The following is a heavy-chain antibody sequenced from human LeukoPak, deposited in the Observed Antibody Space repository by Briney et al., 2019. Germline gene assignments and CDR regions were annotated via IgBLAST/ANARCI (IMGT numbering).Heavy chain of an antibody. V-gene: IGHV4-61*02. J-gene: IGHJ3*02. Sequence: SETLSLTCTVSGGSISSGSYYWSWIRQPAGKGLEWIGRIYTSGSTNYNPSLKSRVTISVETSKNQFSLKLSSVTAADTAVYYCARENSSGYYFPDAFDIWGQGTMVTVSS. CDR3: ARENSSGYYFPDAFDI. CDR1: GGSISSGSYY. D-gene: IGHD3-22*01. CDR2: IYTSGST.